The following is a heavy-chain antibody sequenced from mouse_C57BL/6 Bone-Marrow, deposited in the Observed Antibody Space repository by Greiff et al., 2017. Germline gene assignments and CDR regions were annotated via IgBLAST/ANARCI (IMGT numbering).Heavy chain of an antibody. CDR1: GYTFTSYW. CDR3: AISYNSNDLYAMDN. D-gene: IGHD2-12*01. J-gene: IGHJ4*01. CDR2: LHPSDSDT. V-gene: IGHV1-74*01. Sequence: VQLQQPGAELVKPGASVKVSCKASGYTFTSYWMPWVKQRPGQGLEWIGRLHPSDSDTNYNHKFKGKATLTVDTSSSTAYMQLSSLTSEDAAVYYSAISYNSNDLYAMDNWGQGTSVT.